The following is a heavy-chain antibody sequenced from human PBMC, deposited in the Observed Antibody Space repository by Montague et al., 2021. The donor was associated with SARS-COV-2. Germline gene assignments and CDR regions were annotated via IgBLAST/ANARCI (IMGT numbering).Heavy chain of an antibody. CDR3: AKDIDYYDSSGYYDY. CDR2: ISWNSGSI. CDR1: GFTFGDYA. V-gene: IGHV3-9*01. D-gene: IGHD3-22*01. Sequence: SLRLSCAASGFTFGDYAMHWVRQAPGKGLEWVSGISWNSGSIGYADSVKGRFTISRDNAKNSLYLQMNSLRAEDTALYYCAKDIDYYDSSGYYDYWGQGTRVTVSS. J-gene: IGHJ4*02.